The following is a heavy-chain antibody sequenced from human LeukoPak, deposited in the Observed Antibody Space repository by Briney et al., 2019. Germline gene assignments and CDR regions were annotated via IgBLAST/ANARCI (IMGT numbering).Heavy chain of an antibody. CDR2: IYTSGST. Sequence: SETLSLTCTVSGGSISSYYWSWIRQPAGKGLEWIGRIYTSGSTNYNPSLKSRVTISVDTSKNQFSLKLSSVTAADTAVYYCARDSSSGWYGGFDYWGQGTLVTVSS. D-gene: IGHD6-19*01. V-gene: IGHV4-4*07. J-gene: IGHJ4*02. CDR1: GGSISSYY. CDR3: ARDSSSGWYGGFDY.